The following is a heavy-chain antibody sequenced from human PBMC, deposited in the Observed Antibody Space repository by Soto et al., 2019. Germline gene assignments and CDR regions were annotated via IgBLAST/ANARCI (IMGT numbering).Heavy chain of an antibody. V-gene: IGHV4-59*08. CDR3: VRVTAYYFDY. Sequence: LSLTCTVSGGSISSYYWSWIRQPPGKGLEWIGYIYYSGSTNYNPSLKSRVTISVDTSKNQFSLKLSSVTAADTAVYYCVRVTAYYFDYWGQGTLVTVSS. J-gene: IGHJ4*02. CDR2: IYYSGST. D-gene: IGHD4-4*01. CDR1: GGSISSYY.